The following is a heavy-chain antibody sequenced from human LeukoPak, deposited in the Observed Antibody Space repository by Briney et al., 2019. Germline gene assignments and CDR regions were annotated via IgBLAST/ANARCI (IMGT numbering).Heavy chain of an antibody. J-gene: IGHJ4*02. CDR3: AGGYSDDDFFNS. V-gene: IGHV3-23*01. D-gene: IGHD5-12*01. CDR2: ISPSGGST. CDR1: GLSFSNCV. Sequence: PGGSLRLSCTTSGLSFSNCVMTWVRQSPGKGLEWVSSISPSGGSTSYADSVRGRFTISRDNSKNTVYLQMRSLGAEDTAAYYCAGGYSDDDFFNSWGQGTLVTVSS.